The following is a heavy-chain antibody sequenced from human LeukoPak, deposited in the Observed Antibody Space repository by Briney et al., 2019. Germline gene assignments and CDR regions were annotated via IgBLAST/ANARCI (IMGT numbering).Heavy chain of an antibody. J-gene: IGHJ4*02. D-gene: IGHD6-19*01. CDR2: INRGDGST. CDR3: AKGASSVAVAGTSCFDS. Sequence: GGSLRLSCGVSGFTFSMYAMNWVRQAPGKGLEWVSGINRGDGSTYYADSVKGRFTISRDNSKNTLYLQMNSLRGEDTAVYYCAKGASSVAVAGTSCFDSWGQGTLVTVSS. V-gene: IGHV3-23*01. CDR1: GFTFSMYA.